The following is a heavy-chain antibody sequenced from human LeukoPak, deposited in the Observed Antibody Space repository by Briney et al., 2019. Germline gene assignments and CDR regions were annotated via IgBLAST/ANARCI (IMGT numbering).Heavy chain of an antibody. J-gene: IGHJ4*02. D-gene: IGHD3-22*01. CDR2: SDPEDVKT. CDR1: GYSLTELA. Sequence: ASVKVSCKISGYSLTELAIHWVRQAPGKGLECIGGSDPEDVKTSFAEKFQGRVTFTEDTSTDTAFMELSRLRSDDTAVYYCATFQAYANSGHLRPYFDYWGQGTLVTVSS. V-gene: IGHV1-24*01. CDR3: ATFQAYANSGHLRPYFDY.